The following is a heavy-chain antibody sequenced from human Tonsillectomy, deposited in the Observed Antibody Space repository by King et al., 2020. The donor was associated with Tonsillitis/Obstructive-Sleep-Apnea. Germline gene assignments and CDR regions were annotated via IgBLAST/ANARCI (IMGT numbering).Heavy chain of an antibody. Sequence: VQLQQWGAGLLKPSETLSLTCAVYGGSFSGYYWSWIRQPPGKGLEWIGEINDSGGTNHNPSPKSRVIISLDTSKNQFSLNLSSGTAADTAVYYCAGGSYNYNDMDVWGQGTTVTVSS. CDR1: GGSFSGYY. CDR2: INDSGGT. D-gene: IGHD5-24*01. CDR3: AGGSYNYNDMDV. V-gene: IGHV4-34*01. J-gene: IGHJ6*02.